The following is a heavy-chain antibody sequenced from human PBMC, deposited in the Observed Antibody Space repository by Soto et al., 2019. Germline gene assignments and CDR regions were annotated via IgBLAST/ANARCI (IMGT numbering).Heavy chain of an antibody. V-gene: IGHV3-23*01. D-gene: IGHD2-2*01. Sequence: PGGSLRLSCAASGFTFSSYAMSWVRQAPGKGLEWVSAISGSGGSTYYADSVKGRFTISRDNSKNTLYLQMNSLRAEGTAVYYCGRGFCSSTSCYGSYYYGMDVWGQGTTVTVSS. CDR2: ISGSGGST. J-gene: IGHJ6*02. CDR3: GRGFCSSTSCYGSYYYGMDV. CDR1: GFTFSSYA.